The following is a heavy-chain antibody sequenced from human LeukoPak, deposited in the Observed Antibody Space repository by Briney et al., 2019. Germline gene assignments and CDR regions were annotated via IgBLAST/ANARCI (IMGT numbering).Heavy chain of an antibody. Sequence: ASVKVSCKASGYTFTSYDINWVRQATGQGLEWMGWMNPNSGNTGYAQKFQGRVTITRNTSISTAYMELSSLRSEDTAVYYCAREGMYSGSYSPNYWYYYYMDVWGKGTTVTVSS. V-gene: IGHV1-8*03. CDR2: MNPNSGNT. CDR1: GYTFTSYD. J-gene: IGHJ6*03. D-gene: IGHD1-26*01. CDR3: AREGMYSGSYSPNYWYYYYMDV.